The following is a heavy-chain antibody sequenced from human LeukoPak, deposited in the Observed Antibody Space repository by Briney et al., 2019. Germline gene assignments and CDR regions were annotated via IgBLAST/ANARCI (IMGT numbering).Heavy chain of an antibody. CDR1: GFTVSSNY. Sequence: PGGSLRLSCAASGFTVSSNYMSWVRQAPGKGLEWVSIIYSAGSTSYADSVRGRFTISRDSSKNTVSLQMNSLRAEDTAVYYCASGEVGVRKFYSDPFHYWGQGTLVTVSS. D-gene: IGHD2-15*01. V-gene: IGHV3-53*01. CDR2: IYSAGST. J-gene: IGHJ4*02. CDR3: ASGEVGVRKFYSDPFHY.